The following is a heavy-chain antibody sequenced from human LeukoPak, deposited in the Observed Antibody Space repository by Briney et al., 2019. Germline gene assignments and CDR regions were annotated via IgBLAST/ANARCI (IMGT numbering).Heavy chain of an antibody. Sequence: GGSLRLSCAASGFTFSSYWMHWVRQAPGKGLVWVSRINSDGSSTSYADSVKGRFTISRDNAKNTLYLQMNSLRAEDTAVYYCAAAPDTQPDDYYYYYGMDVWGQGTTVTVSS. V-gene: IGHV3-74*01. J-gene: IGHJ6*02. CDR2: INSDGSST. CDR3: AAAPDTQPDDYYYYYGMDV. CDR1: GFTFSSYW. D-gene: IGHD1-14*01.